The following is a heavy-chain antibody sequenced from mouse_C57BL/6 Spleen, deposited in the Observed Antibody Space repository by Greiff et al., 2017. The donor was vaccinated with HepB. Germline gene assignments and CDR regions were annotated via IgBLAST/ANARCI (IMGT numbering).Heavy chain of an antibody. J-gene: IGHJ3*01. CDR2: IHPNSGST. CDR3: ARDKITTVPSY. Sequence: VQLQQPGAELVKPGASVKLSCKASGYTFTSYWMHWVKQRPGQGLEWIGMIHPNSGSTNYNEKFKSKATLTVDKSSSTAYMQLSSLTSEDSAVYYCARDKITTVPSYWGQGTLVTVSA. D-gene: IGHD1-1*01. V-gene: IGHV1-64*01. CDR1: GYTFTSYW.